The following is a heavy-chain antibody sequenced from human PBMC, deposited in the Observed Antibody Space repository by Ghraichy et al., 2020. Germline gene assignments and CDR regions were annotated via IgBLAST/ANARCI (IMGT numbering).Heavy chain of an antibody. D-gene: IGHD3-22*01. CDR2: INRDASRT. J-gene: IGHJ5*02. Sequence: GGSLRLSCAASGFTFSDYWMHWVRQAPGKGLVWVARINRDASRTDYAGSVKGRFTISRDNAKNTLNLQMNSLRAEDTAVYHCAGDSPWLPDSSGRTGWFDPWGQGTLVTVSS. CDR1: GFTFSDYW. V-gene: IGHV3-74*01. CDR3: AGDSPWLPDSSGRTGWFDP.